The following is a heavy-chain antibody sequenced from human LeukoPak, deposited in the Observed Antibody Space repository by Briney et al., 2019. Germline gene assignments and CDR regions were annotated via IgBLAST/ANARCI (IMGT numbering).Heavy chain of an antibody. J-gene: IGHJ4*02. CDR2: INPNSGGT. V-gene: IGHV1-2*02. CDR1: GYTFTGYY. Sequence: ASVKVSCKASGYTFTGYYMHWVRQAPGQGLEWMGWINPNSGGTNYAQKFQGRVTMTRDTSISTAYMELSRLRSDDTAVYYCARDRLWADTYYLDYWGQGTLVTVSS. D-gene: IGHD1-26*01. CDR3: ARDRLWADTYYLDY.